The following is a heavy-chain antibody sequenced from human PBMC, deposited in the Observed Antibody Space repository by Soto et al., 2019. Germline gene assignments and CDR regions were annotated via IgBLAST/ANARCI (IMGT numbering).Heavy chain of an antibody. CDR1: GYSISSGYY. CDR2: IYHSGST. V-gene: IGHV4-38-2*02. CDR3: ERDSYCGGDCYSEDY. Sequence: PSETLSLTCAVSGYSISSGYYWGWIRQPPGKGLEWIGSIYHSGSTYYNPSLKSRVTISVDTSKNQFSLKLSSVTAADTAVYYCERDSYCGGDCYSEDYWGQGPMGT. D-gene: IGHD2-21*02. J-gene: IGHJ4*02.